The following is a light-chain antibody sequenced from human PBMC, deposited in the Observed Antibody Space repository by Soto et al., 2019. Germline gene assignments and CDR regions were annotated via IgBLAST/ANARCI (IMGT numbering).Light chain of an antibody. V-gene: IGKV3-20*01. J-gene: IGKJ5*01. Sequence: EFVLTQSPGTLSLSTGERATLSCRSSQSVSTSFLALYQQKPGQAPRLLIYGAFSRATGIPDRFSGSGSGTDFTLTISRLEPEDFAVYYCQQYGNSIPITFGQGTRLEI. CDR1: QSVSTSF. CDR2: GAF. CDR3: QQYGNSIPIT.